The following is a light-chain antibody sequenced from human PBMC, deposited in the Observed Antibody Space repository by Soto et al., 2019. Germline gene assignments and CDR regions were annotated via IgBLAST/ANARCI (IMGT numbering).Light chain of an antibody. Sequence: EIVMTQSPATLSVAPGERATLSCRASQSGSNNLAWYQQKPGQAPGLLIYGASNRATGIPDRFSGSGSGTDFTLTISRLEPEDFAVYYCQQYGSSGTFGQGTRLEI. CDR2: GAS. CDR1: QSGSNN. CDR3: QQYGSSGT. J-gene: IGKJ5*01. V-gene: IGKV3-20*01.